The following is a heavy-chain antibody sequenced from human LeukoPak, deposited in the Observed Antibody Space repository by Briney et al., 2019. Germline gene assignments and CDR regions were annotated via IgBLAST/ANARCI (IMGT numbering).Heavy chain of an antibody. J-gene: IGHJ4*02. V-gene: IGHV3-49*04. CDR2: IRSKIYGGTP. CDR3: TRDQTPYY. Sequence: GGSLRLSCTASGFTFGDYAMTWVRQAPGKGLEWVGFIRSKIYGGTPEYAASVKGRFTISRDDSKGIACLQMNSLKTEDTAVYYCTRDQTPYYWGQGTLVTVSS. CDR1: GFTFGDYA.